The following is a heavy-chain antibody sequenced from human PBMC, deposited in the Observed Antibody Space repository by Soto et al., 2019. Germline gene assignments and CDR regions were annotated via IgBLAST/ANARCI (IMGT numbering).Heavy chain of an antibody. J-gene: IGHJ3*02. CDR1: GGSISSSSYY. Sequence: QLQLQESGPGLVKPSETLSLTCTVSGGSISSSSYYWGWIRQPPGKGLEWIGSIYYSGSTYYNPSLKSRVTISVNTSKNQCSLKLSSVTAADTAVYYCARHDYESSGPRNRGYAFDIWGQGTMVTVSS. CDR3: ARHDYESSGPRNRGYAFDI. V-gene: IGHV4-39*01. CDR2: IYYSGST. D-gene: IGHD3-22*01.